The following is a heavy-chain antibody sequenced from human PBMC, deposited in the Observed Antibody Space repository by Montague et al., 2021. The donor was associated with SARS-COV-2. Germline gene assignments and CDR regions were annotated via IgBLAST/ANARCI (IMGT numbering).Heavy chain of an antibody. D-gene: IGHD3-22*01. CDR1: GGSFSAYC. V-gene: IGHV4-34*01. J-gene: IGHJ4*02. CDR3: ARGLPPPPSYYYVSSGYYFDQ. Sequence: SETLSLTCAVYGGSFSAYCWSWIRQAPGKGLEWIGQINHSGGTNYSPSLKSRVTISLDTSKNQFSLNLNSVTAADTAVYYCARGLPPPPSYYYVSSGYYFDQWGQGTLVTVSS. CDR2: INHSGGT.